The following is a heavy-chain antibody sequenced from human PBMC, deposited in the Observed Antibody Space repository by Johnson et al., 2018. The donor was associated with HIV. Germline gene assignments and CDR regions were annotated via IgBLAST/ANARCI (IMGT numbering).Heavy chain of an antibody. CDR2: IRSKANSYAT. D-gene: IGHD6-19*01. CDR3: AGVGKQSNVVDI. J-gene: IGHJ3*02. V-gene: IGHV3-73*02. Sequence: EVQLVESGGGLVQPGGSLKLSCAASGFTFSGSAMHWVRQASGKGLEWVGRIRSKANSYATAYAASVKGRFTISRDDSKNTAYLQMNSLKTEDTAVYYCAGVGKQSNVVDIWGQGTMVTVSS. CDR1: GFTFSGSA.